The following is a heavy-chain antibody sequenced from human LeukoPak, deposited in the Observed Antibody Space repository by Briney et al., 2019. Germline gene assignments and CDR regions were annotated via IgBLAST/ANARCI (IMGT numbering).Heavy chain of an antibody. Sequence: SETLSLTCTVSGGSISSYYWSWIRQPAGKGLEWIGRIYTSGGTNYNPSLKSRVTMSVDTSKNQFSLKLSSVTAADTAVYYCARGLQQLDWFDPWGQGTLVTVSS. CDR2: IYTSGGT. V-gene: IGHV4-4*07. D-gene: IGHD6-13*01. CDR1: GGSISSYY. CDR3: ARGLQQLDWFDP. J-gene: IGHJ5*02.